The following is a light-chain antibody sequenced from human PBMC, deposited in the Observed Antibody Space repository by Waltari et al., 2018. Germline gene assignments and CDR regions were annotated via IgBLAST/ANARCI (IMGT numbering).Light chain of an antibody. V-gene: IGKV3-20*01. CDR3: QQYGWSTRT. Sequence: EIVLPQSPGPLSLSPGERATLSCRASQSVSSTFLAWYQQKPGQAPRLLIYGASSRATGITDRFSGSGSGTDFTLTISRLEPEDFAVYYCQQYGWSTRTFGQGTKVEIK. CDR2: GAS. CDR1: QSVSSTF. J-gene: IGKJ1*01.